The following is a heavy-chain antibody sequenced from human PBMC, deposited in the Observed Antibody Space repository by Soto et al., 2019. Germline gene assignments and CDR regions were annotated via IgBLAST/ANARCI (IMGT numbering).Heavy chain of an antibody. Sequence: QVQLQESGPGLVKPSQTLSLTCTVSGGSISSGAYYWSWIRQHPGKGLEWIGYIYYSGNTYYNPFLMSRVTITVNTSKNLFSLKLSSVTAADTAVYYCARVGLRLGDYFDYWGQGTLVSVSS. V-gene: IGHV4-31*03. CDR3: ARVGLRLGDYFDY. CDR1: GGSISSGAYY. D-gene: IGHD3-16*01. CDR2: IYYSGNT. J-gene: IGHJ4*02.